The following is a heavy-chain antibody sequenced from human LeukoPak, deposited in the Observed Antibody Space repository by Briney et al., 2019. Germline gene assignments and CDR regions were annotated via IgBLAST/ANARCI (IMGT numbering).Heavy chain of an antibody. CDR2: ISWNSGSI. J-gene: IGHJ4*02. V-gene: IGHV3-9*01. D-gene: IGHD5-18*01. CDR3: ARRRSYGLDY. CDR1: GFTFDDYA. Sequence: GGSLRLSCAASGFTFDDYAMHWVRQAPGKGLEWVSGISWNSGSIGYADSVKGRFTISRDDAKNSLYLQMNSLRAEDTAVYYCARRRSYGLDYWGQGTLVTVSS.